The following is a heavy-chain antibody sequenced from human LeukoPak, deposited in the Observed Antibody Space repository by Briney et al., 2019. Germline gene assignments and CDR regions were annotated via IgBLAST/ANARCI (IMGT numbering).Heavy chain of an antibody. D-gene: IGHD3-22*01. Sequence: GGSLRLSCAASGFTFSSYSMNWVRQAPGKGLEWVSSISSSSSYIYYADSVKGRFTISRDNAKNSLYLQMNSLRAEDTAVYYCARDTNYYDSSGYYYAYYYYGMDVWGQGTTVTVSS. V-gene: IGHV3-21*01. CDR3: ARDTNYYDSSGYYYAYYYYGMDV. CDR1: GFTFSSYS. CDR2: ISSSSSYI. J-gene: IGHJ6*02.